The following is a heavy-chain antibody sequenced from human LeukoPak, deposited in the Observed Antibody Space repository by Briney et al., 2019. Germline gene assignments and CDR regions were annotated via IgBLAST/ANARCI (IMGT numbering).Heavy chain of an antibody. CDR1: GDNVSSNSAG. D-gene: IGHD6-25*01. CDR3: ARGGGKLDY. V-gene: IGHV6-1*01. CDR2: TYYRSKWYN. Sequence: SQTLSLTCAISGDNVSSNSAGWSWIRQSPSRGLEWLGRTYYRSKWYNDYAVSVKSRITINPDTSKNHFSLQLNSVTPEDTAIYYCARGGGKLDYWGQGILVTVSS. J-gene: IGHJ4*02.